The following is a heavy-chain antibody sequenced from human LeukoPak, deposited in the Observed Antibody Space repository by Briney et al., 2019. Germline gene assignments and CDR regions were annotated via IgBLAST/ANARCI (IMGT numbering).Heavy chain of an antibody. CDR3: ARDGTAAGDYYFDD. CDR2: IWYNGSNK. Sequence: VGSLRHSCAASRFTFSSYGMHGVRQAPGRGLEWVALIWYNGSNKYYADSLKGRFTISRDNSKNTLYLQMNSLRAEDTAVCYCARDGTAAGDYYFDDWGQGTLVTVSS. V-gene: IGHV3-33*01. J-gene: IGHJ4*02. D-gene: IGHD6-13*01. CDR1: RFTFSSYG.